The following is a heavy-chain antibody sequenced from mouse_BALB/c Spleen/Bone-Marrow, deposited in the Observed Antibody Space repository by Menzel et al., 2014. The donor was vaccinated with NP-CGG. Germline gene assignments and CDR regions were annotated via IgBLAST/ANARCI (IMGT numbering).Heavy chain of an antibody. J-gene: IGHJ2*01. CDR3: TRHGGGPDYFDY. CDR2: ITIGGAGT. CDR1: GFTFSSYS. V-gene: IGHV5-12-2*01. Sequence: DVQLVESGGGIVQPGGSLKLSCAASGFTFSSYSMSWVRQTPDRRLEWVAYITIGGAGTYYADTVKGRFTISRDNAKNTLYLQMSSLKSEDTAMYYCTRHGGGPDYFDYWGYGTTLTVSS.